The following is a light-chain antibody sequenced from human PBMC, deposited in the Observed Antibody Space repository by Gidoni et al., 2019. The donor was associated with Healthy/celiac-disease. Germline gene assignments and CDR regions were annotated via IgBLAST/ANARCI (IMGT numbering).Light chain of an antibody. V-gene: IGKV3-15*01. J-gene: IGKJ2*01. CDR1: QRVSSN. Sequence: IVMTQSPSTLSVPPGERATLPCRASQRVSSNLAWYQQNPGQAPRLLIYGAATRAPGIPARFSGSGSGTEFTLTISSLQSEDFAVYYCQQYNNWPPPYTFGQGTKLEIK. CDR3: QQYNNWPPPYT. CDR2: GAA.